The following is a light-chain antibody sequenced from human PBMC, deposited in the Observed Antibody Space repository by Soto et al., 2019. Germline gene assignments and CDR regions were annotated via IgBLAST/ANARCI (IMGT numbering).Light chain of an antibody. J-gene: IGKJ4*01. CDR2: DAS. V-gene: IGKV1-5*01. Sequence: DIQMTQSPSTLSASVGDRVTITCRASQSISSWLAWYQQKPGKAPKLLIYDASSLESGVPSRFSGSGSGTEFSLTISSLQPDDFETYYCQQYNSPALTFGGGTKVEIK. CDR1: QSISSW. CDR3: QQYNSPALT.